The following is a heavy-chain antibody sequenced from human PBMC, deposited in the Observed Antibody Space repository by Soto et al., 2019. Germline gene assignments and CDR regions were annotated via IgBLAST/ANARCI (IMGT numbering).Heavy chain of an antibody. CDR1: CGSIISYY. Sequence: SETLSLTCTFSCGSIISYYWSWIRQPPGKGLEWIGYIYYSGSTNYNPSLKRRVTISVDTSKNQFSLKLSSVTAADTAVYYCARTVRYSSSRTGLSWFDPWGQGTLVTVSS. D-gene: IGHD6-13*01. CDR2: IYYSGST. CDR3: ARTVRYSSSRTGLSWFDP. J-gene: IGHJ5*02. V-gene: IGHV4-59*01.